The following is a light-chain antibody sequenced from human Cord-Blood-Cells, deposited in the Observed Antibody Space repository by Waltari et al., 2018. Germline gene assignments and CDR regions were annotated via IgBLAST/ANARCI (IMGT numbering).Light chain of an antibody. CDR1: SSDVGGYNY. CDR3: SSYTSSSTLVV. CDR2: DVS. Sequence: QSALTQPASVSGSPGQSITISCPGTSSDVGGYNYVSWYQQHPSNAPKLMIYDVSNRPAGVSNRFSGSKSGNTASLTISGLQAEDEADYYCSSYTSSSTLVVFGGGTKLTVL. J-gene: IGLJ2*01. V-gene: IGLV2-14*01.